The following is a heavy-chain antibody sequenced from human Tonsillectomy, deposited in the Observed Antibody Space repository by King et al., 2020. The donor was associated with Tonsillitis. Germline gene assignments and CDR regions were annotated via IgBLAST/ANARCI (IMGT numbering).Heavy chain of an antibody. D-gene: IGHD3-10*01. CDR1: AGSFSGYY. V-gene: IGHV4-34*01. CDR3: ARGIYYSLATYYYYYMDV. Sequence: VQLQQWGAGLLKPSETLSLTCAVYAGSFSGYYLSCIRQPPGKGREWIWELNHSGSTNSTPTFNSRVTISVDTSKNQLSLKLNSGTAADTAVYYCARGIYYSLATYYYYYMDVWGKGTTVTVSS. J-gene: IGHJ6*03. CDR2: LNHSGST.